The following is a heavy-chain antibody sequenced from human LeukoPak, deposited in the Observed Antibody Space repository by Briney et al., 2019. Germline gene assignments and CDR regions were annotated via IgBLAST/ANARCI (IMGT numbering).Heavy chain of an antibody. CDR2: ISAYNGNT. J-gene: IGHJ4*02. V-gene: IGHV1-18*01. Sequence: VTSVKVSCKASGYTFTSYGISWVRQAPGQGLEWMGWISAYNGNTNYAQKLQGRVTMTTDTSTSTAYMELRSLRSDDTAVYYCARDSSSWYIDYWGQGTLVTVSS. CDR1: GYTFTSYG. D-gene: IGHD6-13*01. CDR3: ARDSSSWYIDY.